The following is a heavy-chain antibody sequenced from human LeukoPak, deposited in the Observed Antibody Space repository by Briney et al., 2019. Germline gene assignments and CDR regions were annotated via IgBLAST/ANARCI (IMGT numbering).Heavy chain of an antibody. D-gene: IGHD6-19*01. V-gene: IGHV4-39*01. J-gene: IGHJ4*02. Sequence: SETLSLTCTVSGGSISSSSYYWGWIRQPPGKGLEWIGSIYYSGSTYYNPPLKSRVTISVDTSKNQFSLKLSSVTAADTAVYYCARRDAVAGTGGFDYWGQGTLVTVSS. CDR2: IYYSGST. CDR3: ARRDAVAGTGGFDY. CDR1: GGSISSSSYY.